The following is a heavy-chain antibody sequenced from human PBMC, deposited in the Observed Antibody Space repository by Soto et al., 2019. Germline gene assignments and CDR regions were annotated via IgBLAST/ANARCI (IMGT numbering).Heavy chain of an antibody. V-gene: IGHV3-30*18. J-gene: IGHJ2*01. CDR1: GFTFSSYG. D-gene: IGHD2-21*02. Sequence: QVQLVESGGGVVQPGRSLRLSCAASGFTFSSYGMHWVRQAPGKGLEWVAVISYDGSNKYYADSVKCRFTISRDNSKNTLYLQMNSLRAEDTAVYYCAKGLAYCGGDCYSHFDLWGRGTLVTVSS. CDR3: AKGLAYCGGDCYSHFDL. CDR2: ISYDGSNK.